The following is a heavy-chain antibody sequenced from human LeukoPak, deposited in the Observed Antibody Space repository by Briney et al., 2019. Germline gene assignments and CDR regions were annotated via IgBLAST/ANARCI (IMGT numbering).Heavy chain of an antibody. CDR1: GFTFDEYG. D-gene: IGHD3-22*01. Sequence: GGSLRLSCAHPGFTFDEYGMSWVRQAPGKGLEWVSGINWNGGSTGYADSVKGRFTISRDNAKNSLYLQMNSLRAEDTALYYCSSVMYYYDCSGYYPGERGYWGQGTLVTVSS. CDR3: SSVMYYYDCSGYYPGERGY. CDR2: INWNGGST. J-gene: IGHJ4*02. V-gene: IGHV3-20*04.